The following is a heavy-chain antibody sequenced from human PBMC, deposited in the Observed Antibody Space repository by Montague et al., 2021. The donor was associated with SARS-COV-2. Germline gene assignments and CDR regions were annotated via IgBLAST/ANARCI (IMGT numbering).Heavy chain of an antibody. CDR3: ARDSLFRSGYSSGWPDY. CDR1: GFTFSSYE. CDR2: ISSSGSTI. Sequence: SLRLSCAASGFTFSSYEMNLVRQAPGKGLEWVSYISSSGSTIYYXDSXKGRFTISRDNAKNSLYLQMNSLRAEDTAVYYCARDSLFRSGYSSGWPDYWGQGTLVTVSS. V-gene: IGHV3-48*03. J-gene: IGHJ4*02. D-gene: IGHD6-19*01.